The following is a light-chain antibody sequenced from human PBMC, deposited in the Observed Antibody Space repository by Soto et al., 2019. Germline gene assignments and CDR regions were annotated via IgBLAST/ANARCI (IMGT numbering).Light chain of an antibody. CDR2: DAS. Sequence: EIVMTQSPATLSVSPGERATLSCRASQSVSTYLAWYQQKPGQAPRLLIYDASTRATGIPVRFSGSGSGTECTLTISSLQSEDVGIYYCQQNKDWPWTFGQGTKVEVK. CDR1: QSVSTY. CDR3: QQNKDWPWT. J-gene: IGKJ1*01. V-gene: IGKV3-15*01.